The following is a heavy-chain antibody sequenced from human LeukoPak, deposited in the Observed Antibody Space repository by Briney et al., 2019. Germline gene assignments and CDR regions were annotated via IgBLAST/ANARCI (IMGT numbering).Heavy chain of an antibody. CDR1: GFTFSSYG. Sequence: PGGSLRLSCAASGFTFSSYGMHWVRQAPGKGLEWVAFIRYDGSNKYYADSVKGRFTISRDNSKNTLYLQMNSLRAEDTAVYYCAKEYSSSSFLGYFDYWGQGTLVTVSS. CDR2: IRYDGSNK. D-gene: IGHD6-6*01. V-gene: IGHV3-30*02. J-gene: IGHJ4*02. CDR3: AKEYSSSSFLGYFDY.